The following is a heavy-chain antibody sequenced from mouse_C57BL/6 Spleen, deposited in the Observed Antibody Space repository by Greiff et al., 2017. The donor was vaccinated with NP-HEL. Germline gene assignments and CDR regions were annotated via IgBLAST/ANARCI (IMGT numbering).Heavy chain of an antibody. J-gene: IGHJ4*01. D-gene: IGHD2-1*01. CDR1: GYTFTDYE. Sequence: QVQLKESGAELVRPGASVTLSCKASGYTFTDYEMHWVKQTPVHGLEWIGAIDPETGGTAYNQKFKGKAILTADKSSSTAYMELRSLTSEDSAVYYCTSHGNYVDYYAMDYWGQGTSVTVSS. CDR2: IDPETGGT. CDR3: TSHGNYVDYYAMDY. V-gene: IGHV1-15*01.